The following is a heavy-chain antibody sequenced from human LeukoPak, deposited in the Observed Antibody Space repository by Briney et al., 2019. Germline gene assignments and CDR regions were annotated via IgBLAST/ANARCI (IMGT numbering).Heavy chain of an antibody. J-gene: IGHJ5*02. D-gene: IGHD1-26*01. CDR3: AKDGFFGWELLGWFDP. CDR1: GFTFSSYA. Sequence: GGSRRLSCAASGFTFSSYAMSWVRQAPGKGLEWVSAISGSGGSTYYADSVKGRFTISRDNSKNTLYLQMNSLRAEDTAVYYCAKDGFFGWELLGWFDPWGQGTLVTVSS. CDR2: ISGSGGST. V-gene: IGHV3-23*01.